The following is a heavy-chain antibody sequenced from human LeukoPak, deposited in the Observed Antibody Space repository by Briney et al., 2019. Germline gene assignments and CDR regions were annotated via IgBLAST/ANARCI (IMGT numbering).Heavy chain of an antibody. D-gene: IGHD6-19*01. V-gene: IGHV3-64*01. CDR1: GFSFSTYA. J-gene: IGHJ4*02. CDR3: ARRDTSGYFSDY. CDR2: ISSNGGNT. Sequence: SGGSLRLSCAASGFSFSTYAMSWVRQAPGKGLEYVAAISSNGGNTYYPNSVKGRFTISTDNSKNPLYLQISSLRVEDMAVYYCARRDTSGYFSDYWGQGTLVTVSS.